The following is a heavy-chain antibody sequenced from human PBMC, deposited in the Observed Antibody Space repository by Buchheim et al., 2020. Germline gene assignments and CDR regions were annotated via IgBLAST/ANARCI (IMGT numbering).Heavy chain of an antibody. CDR3: ARDGQIAAAGFYYYYGMDV. D-gene: IGHD6-13*01. V-gene: IGHV3-21*01. CDR2: ISSSSSYI. Sequence: EVQLVESGGGLVKPGGSLRLSCAASGCTFSSYSMNWVRQAPGKGLEWVTSISSSSSYIYYADSVKGRFTISSDNAKNSLYLQMNSLRAEDTAVYYCARDGQIAAAGFYYYYGMDVWGQGTT. J-gene: IGHJ6*02. CDR1: GCTFSSYS.